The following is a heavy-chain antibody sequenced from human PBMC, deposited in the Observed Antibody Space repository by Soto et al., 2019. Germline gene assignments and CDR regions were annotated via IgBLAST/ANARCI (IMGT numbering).Heavy chain of an antibody. D-gene: IGHD1-20*01. CDR3: THRRPWPSNWNSGWFDP. CDR1: GFSLSTSGVG. V-gene: IGHV2-5*02. CDR2: IYWDDDK. Sequence: QITLKESGPTLVKPTQTLTLTCSFSGFSLSTSGVGVGWIRQPPGKALEWLALIYWDDDKRYSPSLKSRLTITKDTSKNQVVLIMTNMDPVDTATYYCTHRRPWPSNWNSGWFDPWGQGTLVTVSS. J-gene: IGHJ5*02.